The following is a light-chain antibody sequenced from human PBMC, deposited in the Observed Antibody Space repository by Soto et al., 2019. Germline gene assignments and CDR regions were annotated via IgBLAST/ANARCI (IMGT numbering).Light chain of an antibody. CDR2: EAS. CDR3: QQYEVYPWT. Sequence: DIQMTQSPSTLSASVGDTVTVTCRASQSVSGWLAWYQQKPGKAPKILIYEASSLERGVPSRFSASGSGTEFTLTISSLQPDDSATYYCQQYEVYPWTFGRGTKVDIK. V-gene: IGKV1-5*01. CDR1: QSVSGW. J-gene: IGKJ1*01.